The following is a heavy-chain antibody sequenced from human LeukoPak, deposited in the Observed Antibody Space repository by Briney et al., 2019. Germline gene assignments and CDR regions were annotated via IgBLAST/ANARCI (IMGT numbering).Heavy chain of an antibody. CDR3: ASQAYSSSPSVGY. V-gene: IGHV3-74*01. D-gene: IGHD6-6*01. Sequence: GGSLRLSCAASGFSFSTSWLHWVRQAPGKGLMWVSRINTDGRTTNYADSVQGRFTISRDNSKNTSYLQMNSLRAEDTALYYCASQAYSSSPSVGYWGQGTLVTVSS. CDR2: INTDGRTT. CDR1: GFSFSTSW. J-gene: IGHJ4*02.